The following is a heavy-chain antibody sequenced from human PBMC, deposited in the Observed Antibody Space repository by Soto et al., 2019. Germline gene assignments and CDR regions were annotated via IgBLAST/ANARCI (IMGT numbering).Heavy chain of an antibody. Sequence: QVQLVQSGAEVKKPGSSEKDSCKASGGTFSSYAGSWVRQAPGQGLEWMGGIIPIFGTANYAQKFQGRVTITADESMSTAYMELSSLRSEDTAVYYCARDRNRNYYDSSGYYYFDYWGQGTLVTVSS. CDR1: GGTFSSYA. V-gene: IGHV1-69*01. CDR2: IIPIFGTA. CDR3: ARDRNRNYYDSSGYYYFDY. J-gene: IGHJ4*02. D-gene: IGHD3-22*01.